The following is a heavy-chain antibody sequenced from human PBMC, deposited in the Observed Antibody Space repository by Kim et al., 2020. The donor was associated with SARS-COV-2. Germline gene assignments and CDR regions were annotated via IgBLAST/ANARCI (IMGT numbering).Heavy chain of an antibody. J-gene: IGHJ3*02. CDR1: GGSFSGYY. CDR2: INHSGST. D-gene: IGHD3-9*01. V-gene: IGHV4-34*01. Sequence: SETLSLTCAVYGGSFSGYYWSWILQPPGKGLEWIGEINHSGSTNYNPSLKSRVTISVDTSKNQFSLKLSSVTAADTAVYYCASNHYDILTGYDAFDIWGQGTMVTVSS. CDR3: ASNHYDILTGYDAFDI.